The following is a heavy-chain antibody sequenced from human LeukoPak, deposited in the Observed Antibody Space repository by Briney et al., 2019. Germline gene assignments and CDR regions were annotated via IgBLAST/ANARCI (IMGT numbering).Heavy chain of an antibody. CDR3: GRNYYDSSGLLYDY. J-gene: IGHJ4*02. Sequence: SETLSLTCTVSGGSISSYYWSWIRQPPGKGLEWIGYIYYSGSTNYNPSLKSRVTISVDTSKNQFSLKLSSVTAADTAVYYCGRNYYDSSGLLYDYWGQGTLVTVSS. D-gene: IGHD3-22*01. V-gene: IGHV4-59*08. CDR2: IYYSGST. CDR1: GGSISSYY.